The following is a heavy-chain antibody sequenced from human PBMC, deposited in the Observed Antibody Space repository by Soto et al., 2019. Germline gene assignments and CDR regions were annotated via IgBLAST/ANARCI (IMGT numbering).Heavy chain of an antibody. CDR3: ARLDGYCSGGSCPTEFDY. CDR1: GGTFSSYA. J-gene: IGHJ4*02. V-gene: IGHV1-69*06. Sequence: ASVKVSCKASGGTFSSYAISWVRQAPGQGLEWMGGIIPIFGTANYAQKFQGRVTITADKSTSTAYMELSSLRSEDTAVYYCARLDGYCSGGSCPTEFDYWGQGTQVTSPQ. D-gene: IGHD2-15*01. CDR2: IIPIFGTA.